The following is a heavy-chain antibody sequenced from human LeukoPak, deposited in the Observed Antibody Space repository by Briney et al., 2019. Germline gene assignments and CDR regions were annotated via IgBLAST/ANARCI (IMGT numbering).Heavy chain of an antibody. J-gene: IGHJ6*03. CDR1: GYTLTELS. CDR2: FDPEDGET. CDR3: ATEGRGSGYYYYMDV. V-gene: IGHV1-24*01. D-gene: IGHD2-15*01. Sequence: GASVKVSCKVSGYTLTELSMHWVRQAPGKGLEWMGGFDPEDGETIYAQKFQGRVTMTEDTSTDAAYMELSSLRSEDTAVYYCATEGRGSGYYYYMDVWGKGTTVTVSS.